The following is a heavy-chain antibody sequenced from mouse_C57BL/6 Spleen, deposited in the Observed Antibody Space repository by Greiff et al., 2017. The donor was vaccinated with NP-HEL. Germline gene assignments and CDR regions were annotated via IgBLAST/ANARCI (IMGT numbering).Heavy chain of an antibody. CDR2: IHPNSGST. Sequence: VQLQQPGAELVKPGASVKLSCTASGYTFTSYWMHWVKQRPGQGLEWIGMIHPNSGSTNYNEKFKSKATLTVDKSSSTAYMQLSSLTSEDSAVYYCARGGIYYGNYDYAMDYWGQGTSVTVSS. V-gene: IGHV1-64*01. CDR1: GYTFTSYW. J-gene: IGHJ4*01. CDR3: ARGGIYYGNYDYAMDY. D-gene: IGHD2-1*01.